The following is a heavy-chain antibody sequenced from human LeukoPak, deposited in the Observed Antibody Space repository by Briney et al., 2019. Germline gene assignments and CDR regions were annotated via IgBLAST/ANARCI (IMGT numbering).Heavy chain of an antibody. Sequence: GGSLRLSCAASGFTFSSYAMHWVRPAPGKGLEWVAVISYDGSNKYYADSVKGRFTISRDNSKNTVHLQMNSLRAEDTAMYYCARRAGDYSHPYDYWGQGTLVTVSS. J-gene: IGHJ4*02. CDR2: ISYDGSNK. CDR3: ARRAGDYSHPYDY. V-gene: IGHV3-30*14. D-gene: IGHD3-22*01. CDR1: GFTFSSYA.